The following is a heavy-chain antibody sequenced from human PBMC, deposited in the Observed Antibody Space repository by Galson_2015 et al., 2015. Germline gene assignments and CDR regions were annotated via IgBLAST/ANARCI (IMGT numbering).Heavy chain of an antibody. Sequence: SLRLSCAASGFTFSGSAMHWVRQASGKGLEWVGRIRSKANSYATAYAASAKGRFTISRDDSKNTAYLQMNSLKTEDTAVYYCTRRSFTQSDMITFGGVITYFDYWGQGTLVTVSS. D-gene: IGHD3-16*02. CDR2: IRSKANSYAT. CDR1: GFTFSGSA. V-gene: IGHV3-73*01. J-gene: IGHJ4*02. CDR3: TRRSFTQSDMITFGGVITYFDY.